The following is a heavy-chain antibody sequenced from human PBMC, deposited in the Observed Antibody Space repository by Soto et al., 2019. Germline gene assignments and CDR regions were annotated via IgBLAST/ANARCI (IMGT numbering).Heavy chain of an antibody. Sequence: EVQLLDSGGGLEQPGGSLRLSCAASGFTFSNYAMNWVRQAPGEGLEWVSAISGNGGSTFYADSVKGRCTISRDNPKNTLYLQMNSLRAEDTAVYYCAKGPLGGTTIYDVDYWGQGTLVTVSS. D-gene: IGHD1-1*01. CDR3: AKGPLGGTTIYDVDY. J-gene: IGHJ4*02. V-gene: IGHV3-23*01. CDR2: ISGNGGST. CDR1: GFTFSNYA.